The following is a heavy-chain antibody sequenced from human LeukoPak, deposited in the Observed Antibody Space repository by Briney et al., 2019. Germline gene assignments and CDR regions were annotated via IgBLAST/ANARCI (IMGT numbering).Heavy chain of an antibody. CDR3: ARVLPFVVVPAAMIRPPGWFDP. Sequence: SETLSLTCTVSGGSISSYYWSWIRQPPGKGLEWIGYIYYSGSTNYNPSLKSRVTISVDTSKNQFSLKLSSVTAADTAVYYCARVLPFVVVPAAMIRPPGWFDPWGQGTLVTVSS. J-gene: IGHJ5*02. CDR2: IYYSGST. CDR1: GGSISSYY. D-gene: IGHD2-2*01. V-gene: IGHV4-59*01.